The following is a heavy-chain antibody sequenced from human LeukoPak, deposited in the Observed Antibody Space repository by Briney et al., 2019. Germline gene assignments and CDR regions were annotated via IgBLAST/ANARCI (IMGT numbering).Heavy chain of an antibody. Sequence: SETLSLTCTVSGGSISSYYWSWIRQPPGKGLEWIGYIYDSGSTNYNPSLKSRVTISVDTSKKQFSLKLSSVTAADTAVYYCASGLDTTEYSSSSDYWGQGTLVTVSS. CDR2: IYDSGST. V-gene: IGHV4-59*01. CDR3: ASGLDTTEYSSSSDY. CDR1: GGSISSYY. J-gene: IGHJ4*02. D-gene: IGHD6-6*01.